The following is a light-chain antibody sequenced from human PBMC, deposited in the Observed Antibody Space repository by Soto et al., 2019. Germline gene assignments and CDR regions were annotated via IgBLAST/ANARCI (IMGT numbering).Light chain of an antibody. V-gene: IGLV2-14*01. CDR1: ASDVAAYNY. J-gene: IGLJ2*01. CDR2: EVT. CDR3: TAYTSSSTLEV. Sequence: QSVLTQPASVSGSPGQSITISCTGTASDVAAYNYVSWYQQHPGKVPKLIIYEVTNRPSGVSNRFSGSKSGNTASLTISGLQAEDEADYYCTAYTSSSTLEVFGGGTKLTVL.